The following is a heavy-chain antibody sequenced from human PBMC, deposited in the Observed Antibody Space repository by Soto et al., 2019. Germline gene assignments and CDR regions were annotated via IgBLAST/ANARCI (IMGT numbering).Heavy chain of an antibody. J-gene: IGHJ5*02. CDR1: GYTFTSYD. CDR3: ARRGGGYYDILTGYGAGPYPSPNGCDP. Sequence: QVQLVQSGAEVKKPGASVKVSCKASGYTFTSYDINWVRQATGQGLEWMGWMNPNSGNTGYAQKFQGRVTMTRNTSGSTAYREHSSLRSEDTAVYYGARRGGGYYDILTGYGAGPYPSPNGCDPWGQGTLVTVSS. V-gene: IGHV1-8*01. D-gene: IGHD3-9*01. CDR2: MNPNSGNT.